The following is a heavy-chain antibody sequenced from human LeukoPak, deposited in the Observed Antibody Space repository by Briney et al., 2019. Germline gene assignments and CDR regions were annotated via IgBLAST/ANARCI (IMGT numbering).Heavy chain of an antibody. CDR2: IYYSGST. CDR3: ASEISGSFRFDP. J-gene: IGHJ5*02. CDR1: GGSISSGDYY. V-gene: IGHV4-30-4*01. D-gene: IGHD1-26*01. Sequence: PSQTLSLTCTVSGGSISSGDYYWSWIRQPPGKGLEWIGYIYYSGSTYYNPSLKSRVTISVDTSKIQFSLKLSSVTAADTAVYYCASEISGSFRFDPWGQGTLVTVSS.